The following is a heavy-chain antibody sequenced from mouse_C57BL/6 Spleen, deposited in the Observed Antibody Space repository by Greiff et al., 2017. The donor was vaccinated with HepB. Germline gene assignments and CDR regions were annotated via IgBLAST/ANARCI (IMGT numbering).Heavy chain of an antibody. V-gene: IGHV5-16*01. CDR1: GFTFSDYY. CDR2: INYDGSST. D-gene: IGHD2-4*01. J-gene: IGHJ2*01. Sequence: EVMLVESEGGLVQPGSSMKLSCTASGFTFSDYYMAWVRQVPEKGLEWVANINYDGSSTYYLDSLKSRFIISRDNAKNILYLQMSSLKSEDTATYYCARDRGGYDYDERNYFDYWGQGTTLTVSS. CDR3: ARDRGGYDYDERNYFDY.